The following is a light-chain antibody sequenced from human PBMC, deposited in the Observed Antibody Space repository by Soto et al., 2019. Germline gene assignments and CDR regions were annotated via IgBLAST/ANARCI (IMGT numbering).Light chain of an antibody. CDR3: CSYAGSSTFVV. CDR1: SSDVGSYNL. CDR2: EGS. J-gene: IGLJ2*01. V-gene: IGLV2-23*01. Sequence: QSVLTQPASVSGSPGQSITISCTGTSSDVGSYNLVSWYQHHPGKAPKLMIYEGSKRPSGVSNRFSGSRSGNTASLTISGLRAEDEANYYCCSYAGSSTFVVFGGGTKLTVL.